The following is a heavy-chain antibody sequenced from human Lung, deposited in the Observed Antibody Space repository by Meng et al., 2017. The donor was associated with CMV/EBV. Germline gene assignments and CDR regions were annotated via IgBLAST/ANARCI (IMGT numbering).Heavy chain of an antibody. CDR1: GFTFSSCA. CDR2: IYSGGSST. Sequence: SXAASGFTFSSCAMSWVRQAPGKGLEWVSVIYSGGSSTYYADSVKGRFTISRDNSKNTLYLQMNSLRAEDTAVYYCAKPIQGTYGMDVWGQGTTVTVSS. J-gene: IGHJ6*02. D-gene: IGHD2-2*02. V-gene: IGHV3-23*03. CDR3: AKPIQGTYGMDV.